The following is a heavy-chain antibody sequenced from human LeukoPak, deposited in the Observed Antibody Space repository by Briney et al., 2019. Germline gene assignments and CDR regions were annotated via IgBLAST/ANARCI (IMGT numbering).Heavy chain of an antibody. J-gene: IGHJ4*02. CDR3: ATNHRSSGWYFDY. D-gene: IGHD6-19*01. CDR2: INPSGGST. Sequence: ASVKVSCKASGYTFTSYYIHWVRQAPGQGLEWMGIINPSGGSTNYAQKFQGRVTMTRDTSMSTVYKELSSLRSEDTAVYYCATNHRSSGWYFDYWGQGTLVTVSS. CDR1: GYTFTSYY. V-gene: IGHV1-46*01.